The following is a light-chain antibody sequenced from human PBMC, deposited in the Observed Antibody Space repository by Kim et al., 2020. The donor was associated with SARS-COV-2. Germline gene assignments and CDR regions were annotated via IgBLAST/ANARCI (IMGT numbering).Light chain of an antibody. V-gene: IGKV1-16*02. Sequence: DIQMTQSPSSLSASVGARVTITCRASQDIKHYLAWFQQKPGKVPKSLSYAASSLRNGVPSKFSGSGSGTDFTLTISRLQPEDFATYYCQQYQSYPRTFGGGTRVDIK. J-gene: IGKJ4*01. CDR1: QDIKHY. CDR3: QQYQSYPRT. CDR2: AAS.